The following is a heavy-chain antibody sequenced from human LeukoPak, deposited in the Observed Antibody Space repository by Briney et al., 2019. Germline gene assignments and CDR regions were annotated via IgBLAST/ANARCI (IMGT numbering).Heavy chain of an antibody. J-gene: IGHJ6*04. D-gene: IGHD3-10*01. CDR1: GFTFSGYA. CDR3: ARDLPHYYGSGSYSNYYYYGMDV. CDR2: ISYDGSNK. V-gene: IGHV3-30*04. Sequence: GGSLRLSCAASGFTFSGYAMHWVRQAPGKGLEWVAVISYDGSNKYYADSVKGRFTISRDNSKNTLYLQMNSLRAEDTAVYYCARDLPHYYGSGSYSNYYYYGMDVWGKGTTVTVSS.